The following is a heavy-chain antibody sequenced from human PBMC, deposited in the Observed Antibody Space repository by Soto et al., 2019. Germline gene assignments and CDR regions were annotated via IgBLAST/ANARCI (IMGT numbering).Heavy chain of an antibody. V-gene: IGHV4-39*01. CDR1: GGSIGSSSYY. CDR2: IYYSGST. D-gene: IGHD1-26*01. Sequence: SETLSLTCTVSGGSIGSSSYYWGWIRQPPGKGLEWIGSIYYSGSTYYNPSLKSRVTISVDTSKNQFSLKLSSVTAADTAVYYCARKAGGSYPQLEYWGQGTLVTVSS. J-gene: IGHJ4*02. CDR3: ARKAGGSYPQLEY.